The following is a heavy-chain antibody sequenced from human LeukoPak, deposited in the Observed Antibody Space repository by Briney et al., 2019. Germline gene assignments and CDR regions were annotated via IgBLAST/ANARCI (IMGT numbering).Heavy chain of an antibody. Sequence: GGSLRLSCAASGFTFSSYSMNWVRQAPGKGLVWVSRINTDGTNRTYADSVKGRFLISRDNAKNILYLQMTSLRVDDTAVYYCVGDSDISDYWGQGTLVTVSS. V-gene: IGHV3-74*03. CDR1: GFTFSSYS. CDR3: VGDSDISDY. D-gene: IGHD3-3*02. CDR2: INTDGTNR. J-gene: IGHJ4*02.